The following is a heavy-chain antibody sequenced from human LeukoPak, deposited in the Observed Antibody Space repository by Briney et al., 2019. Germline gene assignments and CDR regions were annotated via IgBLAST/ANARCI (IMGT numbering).Heavy chain of an antibody. D-gene: IGHD3-10*01. Sequence: GGSLRLSCAASGFTFSSYAINWVREAPGEGLERVGRVKSKADDGTTDYAAPVQGRFTISRDDSKNTLSLQMNSLKTEDTAVYYCATEGGSGSYYGDDAFDRGGQGTMVTVSA. J-gene: IGHJ3*02. CDR3: ATEGGSGSYYGDDAFDR. CDR2: VKSKADDGTT. CDR1: GFTFSSYA. V-gene: IGHV3-15*01.